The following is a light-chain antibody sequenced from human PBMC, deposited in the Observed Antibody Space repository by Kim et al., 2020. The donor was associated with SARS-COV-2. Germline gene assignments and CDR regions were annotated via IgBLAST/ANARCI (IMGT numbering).Light chain of an antibody. CDR3: QQYEDSPKT. CDR2: AVS. Sequence: SGESGTLSCRASQSLTSNSLAWYQQKPGQAPRLLIYAVSNRATGIPDRFSGSGSGTDFTLTINRLEPEDFATYYCQQYEDSPKTFGQGTKVDIK. J-gene: IGKJ1*01. CDR1: QSLTSNS. V-gene: IGKV3-20*01.